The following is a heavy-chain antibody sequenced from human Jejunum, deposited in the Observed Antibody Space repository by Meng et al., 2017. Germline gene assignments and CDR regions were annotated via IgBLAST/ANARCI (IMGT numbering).Heavy chain of an antibody. CDR1: GDSITSETYY. D-gene: IGHD2-15*01. Sequence: QVQPQDPGPGQLKPSQPLSITCPVSGDSITSETYYWTWIRHHPERGLEWIGYVFWTGSTYYNPSLERPVSLSIDRSKNQFSLKLNSVTAADTAVYYCARVRDCSTVSCGSGIDPWGQGTLVTVSS. J-gene: IGHJ5*02. CDR2: VFWTGST. CDR3: ARVRDCSTVSCGSGIDP. V-gene: IGHV4-31*01.